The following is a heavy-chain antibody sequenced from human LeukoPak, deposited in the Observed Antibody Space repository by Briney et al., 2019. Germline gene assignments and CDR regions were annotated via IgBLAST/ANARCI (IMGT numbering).Heavy chain of an antibody. Sequence: GGSLRLSCAASGFTFSSYGMSWVRQAPGKGLEWVSAISGSGGSTYYADSVKGRFTISRDNSKNTLYLQMNSLRSEDTAVYYCARGDYYDNSGYYGGFDYWGQGTLVTVSS. J-gene: IGHJ4*02. CDR3: ARGDYYDNSGYYGGFDY. CDR2: ISGSGGST. CDR1: GFTFSSYG. D-gene: IGHD3-22*01. V-gene: IGHV3-23*01.